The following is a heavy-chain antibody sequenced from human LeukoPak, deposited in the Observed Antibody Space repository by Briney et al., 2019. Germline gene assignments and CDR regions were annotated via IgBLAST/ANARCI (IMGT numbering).Heavy chain of an antibody. V-gene: IGHV4-59*01. CDR3: ARGPLNYYDSSGYISPDYAFDI. CDR1: GGSFSGYY. Sequence: SETLSLTCAVYGGSFSGYYWSWIRQPPGKGLEWIGYIYYTGSTNYNPSLKSRVTISVDTSKNQFSLKLSSVTAADTAVYYCARGPLNYYDSSGYISPDYAFDIWGQGTMVTVSS. D-gene: IGHD3-22*01. J-gene: IGHJ3*02. CDR2: IYYTGST.